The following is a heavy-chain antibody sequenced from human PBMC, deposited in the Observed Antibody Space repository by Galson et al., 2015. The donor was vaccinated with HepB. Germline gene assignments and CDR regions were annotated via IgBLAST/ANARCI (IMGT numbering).Heavy chain of an antibody. CDR3: ARGGSSWSAAYFQH. Sequence: SVKVSCKASGYTFTNYGITWVRQAPGQGLEWMGWISAYNGNTKYAQKLQGRVTMTTDTSTSTAYMELRSLRFDDTAVYYCARGGSSWSAAYFQHWGQGTLVTVSS. V-gene: IGHV1-18*01. CDR2: ISAYNGNT. CDR1: GYTFTNYG. J-gene: IGHJ1*01. D-gene: IGHD6-13*01.